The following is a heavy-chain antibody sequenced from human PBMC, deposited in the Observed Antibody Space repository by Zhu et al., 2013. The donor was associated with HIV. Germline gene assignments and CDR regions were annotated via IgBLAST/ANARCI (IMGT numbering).Heavy chain of an antibody. CDR1: GYTFGSYE. CDR2: MNPNSGNR. V-gene: IGHV1-8*01. CDR3: VRGGYRWAFDI. D-gene: IGHD2-8*02. J-gene: IGHJ3*02. Sequence: QVQLEQSGAEEKKPGASVKVSCKSSGYTFGSYEINWLRQATGQGPEWIGWMNPNSGNRDYAQKFQGRVTITMTSSISTAYMELSSLRSDDTAVYYCVRGGYRWAFDIWGQGTVVIVSS.